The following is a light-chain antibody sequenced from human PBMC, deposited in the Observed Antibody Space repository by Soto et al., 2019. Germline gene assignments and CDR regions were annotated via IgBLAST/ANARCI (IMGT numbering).Light chain of an antibody. CDR1: QSVLSNNNNY. V-gene: IGKV4-1*01. CDR2: WAS. Sequence: DIVMTQSPDSLPVTLGERAAINCKSGQSVLSNNNNYVAWFQQTPGQHPRLFIYWASTRGSGVPDRVSGIGSGTDFTLTISNVEAEDVAIYYCQQYHSDPITFGQGTKLEIK. J-gene: IGKJ2*01. CDR3: QQYHSDPIT.